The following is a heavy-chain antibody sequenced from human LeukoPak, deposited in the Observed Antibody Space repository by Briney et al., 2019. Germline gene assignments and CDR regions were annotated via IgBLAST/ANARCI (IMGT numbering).Heavy chain of an antibody. D-gene: IGHD6-6*01. J-gene: IGHJ5*02. V-gene: IGHV4-39*07. CDR1: GGSISSSSYY. CDR2: IYYSGST. Sequence: PSETLSLTCTVSGGSISSSSYYWGWIRQPPGKGLEWIGSIYYSGSTYYNPSLKSRVTISVDTSKNQFSPKLSSVTAADTAVYYCARAEYSSSSNWFDPWGQGTLVTVSS. CDR3: ARAEYSSSSNWFDP.